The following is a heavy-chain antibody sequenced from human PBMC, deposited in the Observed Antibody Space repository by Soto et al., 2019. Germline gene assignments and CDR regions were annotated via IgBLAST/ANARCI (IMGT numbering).Heavy chain of an antibody. CDR3: ARGGYYDSSGYKTYGMDV. Sequence: ASVKVSCTASGYTFTSYCISWVLQAPVQGLEWMGWIIAYNGNTNYAQKLQGRVTMTTDTSTSTAYMELRSLRSDDTAVYYCARGGYYDSSGYKTYGMDVWGQGTTVTVSS. CDR2: IIAYNGNT. J-gene: IGHJ6*02. CDR1: GYTFTSYC. D-gene: IGHD3-22*01. V-gene: IGHV1-18*01.